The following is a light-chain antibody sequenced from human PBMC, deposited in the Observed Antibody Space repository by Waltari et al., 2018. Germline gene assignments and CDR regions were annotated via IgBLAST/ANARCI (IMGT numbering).Light chain of an antibody. Sequence: EIVLTQSPATLSLSPGERATVSCRASQSVGRHLAWYQQKPGQAPRLLIYDASDRAADTPARFSGSGSGTDFTLIIISLEPEDFVVYYCQQRSTWPSVTFGGGTKVEIK. CDR1: QSVGRH. J-gene: IGKJ4*01. CDR2: DAS. V-gene: IGKV3-11*01. CDR3: QQRSTWPSVT.